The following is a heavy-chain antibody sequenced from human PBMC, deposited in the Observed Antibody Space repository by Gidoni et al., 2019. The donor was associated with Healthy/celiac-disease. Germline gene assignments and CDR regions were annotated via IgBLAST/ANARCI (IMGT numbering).Heavy chain of an antibody. J-gene: IGHJ3*02. CDR1: GFTFGDYA. CDR2: IRSKAYGGTT. CDR3: TRVPAELGTGAFDI. V-gene: IGHV3-49*03. Sequence: EVQLVESGGGLVQPGRSLRLSCPASGFTFGDYAMSWFRQAPGKGLGWVGFIRSKAYGGTTEYAASVKGRFTISRDDSKSIAYLQMNSLKTEDTAVYYCTRVPAELGTGAFDIWGQGTMVTVSS. D-gene: IGHD7-27*01.